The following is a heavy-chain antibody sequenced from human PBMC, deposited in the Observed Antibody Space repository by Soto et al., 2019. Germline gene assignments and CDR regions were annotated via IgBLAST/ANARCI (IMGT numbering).Heavy chain of an antibody. CDR2: IYYSGNT. D-gene: IGHD5-18*01. J-gene: IGHJ6*02. V-gene: IGHV4-30-4*01. CDR1: GGSISSGYYY. CDR3: ARLPGYSYGYAYYYGMDV. Sequence: PSETLSLTCSVSGGSISSGYYYWSWIRQPPGKGLEWIGNIYYSGNTYYNPSLKSRLIISIDTSKNRFSLKVGSVTAADTAVYYCARLPGYSYGYAYYYGMDVWGQGTTVTVSS.